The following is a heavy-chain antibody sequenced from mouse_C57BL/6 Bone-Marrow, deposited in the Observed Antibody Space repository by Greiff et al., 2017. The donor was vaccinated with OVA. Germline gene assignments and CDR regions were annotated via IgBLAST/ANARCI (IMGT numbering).Heavy chain of an antibody. Sequence: EVKLVESGGGLVQPGGSMKLSCVASGFTFSNYWMNWVRQSPEKGLEWVAQIRLKSDNYATHYAESVKGRFTISRDDYKSSVYLQMNNLRAEDTGIYYCTGRLCDAPGDAMDYWGQGTSVTVSS. CDR1: GFTFSNYW. D-gene: IGHD1-1*02. CDR2: IRLKSDNYAT. CDR3: TGRLCDAPGDAMDY. V-gene: IGHV6-3*01. J-gene: IGHJ4*01.